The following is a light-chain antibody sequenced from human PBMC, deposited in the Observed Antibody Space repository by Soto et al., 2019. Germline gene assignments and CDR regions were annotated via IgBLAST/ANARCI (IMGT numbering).Light chain of an antibody. CDR1: QSTSSSY. Sequence: ESVLTQSPGTLSLSPGERATLSCRASQSTSSSYLAWYQQKPGQAPRLLIYGASYRATGIPDRFSGSGSGTDFSLTISSLQPEDFATYFCLQHNHFPWTFGQGTKVDIK. J-gene: IGKJ1*01. CDR2: GAS. V-gene: IGKV3-20*01. CDR3: LQHNHFPWT.